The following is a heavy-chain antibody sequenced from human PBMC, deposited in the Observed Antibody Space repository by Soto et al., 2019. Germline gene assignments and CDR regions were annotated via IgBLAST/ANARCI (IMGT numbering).Heavy chain of an antibody. V-gene: IGHV4-59*02. D-gene: IGHD1-7*01. CDR1: GDSVTSHY. Sequence: SSETLSLTCSFSGDSVTSHYLTWIRQSPEKGLEWIGYIYYSGSTNYNPSLKSRVTISVDTSKNQFSLKLSSVTAADTAVYYCASTEELELHGRGYYYYMDVWGKGTTVTVSS. CDR3: ASTEELELHGRGYYYYMDV. CDR2: IYYSGST. J-gene: IGHJ6*03.